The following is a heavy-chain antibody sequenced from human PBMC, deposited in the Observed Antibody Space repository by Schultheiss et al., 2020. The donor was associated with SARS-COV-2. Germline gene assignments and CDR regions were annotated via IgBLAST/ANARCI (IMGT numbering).Heavy chain of an antibody. J-gene: IGHJ6*02. Sequence: SQTLSLTCAVYGGSFSGYYWSWIRQPPGKGLEWIGEINHSGSTNYNPSLKSRVTISVDTSKNQFSLKLSSVTAADTAVYYCARVVAGTEFGYYYYYGMDVWGQGTTVTVSS. CDR3: ARVVAGTEFGYYYYYGMDV. V-gene: IGHV4-34*01. D-gene: IGHD6-19*01. CDR1: GGSFSGYY. CDR2: INHSGST.